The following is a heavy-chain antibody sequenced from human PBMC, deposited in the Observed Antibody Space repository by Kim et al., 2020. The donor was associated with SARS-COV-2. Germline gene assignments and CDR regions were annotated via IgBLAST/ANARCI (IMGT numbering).Heavy chain of an antibody. Sequence: GGSLRLSCAASGFIFGDYAMHWVRLTPGKGLEWVSGINWDSDKMDYADSVKGRFTISRDNPKNSLFLQMNSLRPEDTALYYCVKDMDSSGYYTPAAFDYWGRGTLVTVSS. V-gene: IGHV3-9*01. CDR2: INWDSDKM. J-gene: IGHJ4*02. CDR3: VKDMDSSGYYTPAAFDY. CDR1: GFIFGDYA. D-gene: IGHD3-22*01.